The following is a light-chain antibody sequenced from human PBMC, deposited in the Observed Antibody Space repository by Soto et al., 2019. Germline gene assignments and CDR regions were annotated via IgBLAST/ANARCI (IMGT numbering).Light chain of an antibody. Sequence: EIVMTQSPATLSVSPGERATLSCRASQSVSSNLAWYQQKPGQAPRLLIYGASTRATGIPARFSGSGSGPEFTLTISSLPSEDFAVYYCQQYNNCPPPYTFGKGTKLEIK. J-gene: IGKJ2*01. CDR3: QQYNNCPPPYT. V-gene: IGKV3-15*01. CDR2: GAS. CDR1: QSVSSN.